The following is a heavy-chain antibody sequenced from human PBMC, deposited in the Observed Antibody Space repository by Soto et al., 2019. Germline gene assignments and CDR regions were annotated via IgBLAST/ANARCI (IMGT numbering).Heavy chain of an antibody. CDR1: GFSFSSYA. V-gene: IGHV3-23*01. J-gene: IGHJ4*02. CDR3: AKDASARGGNSDGYFDY. Sequence: EVQLLESGGGLVQPGGSLRLSCAASGFSFSSYAMSWVRQAPGKGLEWVSVISDGGGSTYYGDSVKGRFTISRDSSRNTLYLQMNSLKAEDTAVYYCAKDASARGGNSDGYFDYWGQGTLVTVSS. CDR2: ISDGGGST. D-gene: IGHD2-21*02.